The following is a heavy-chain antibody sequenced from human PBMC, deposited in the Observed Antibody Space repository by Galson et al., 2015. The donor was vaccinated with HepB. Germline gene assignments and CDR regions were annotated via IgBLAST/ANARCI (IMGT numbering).Heavy chain of an antibody. CDR3: ARTESDVSTLRYNWFDP. V-gene: IGHV4-4*02. CDR1: GGSISSSNW. CDR2: IYHSGST. J-gene: IGHJ5*02. Sequence: TLSLTCAVSGGSISSSNWWSWVRQPPGKGLEWIGEIYHSGSTNYNPSLKSRVTISVDKSKNQFSLKLSSVTAADTAVYYCARTESDVSTLRYNWFDPWGQGTLVTVSS.